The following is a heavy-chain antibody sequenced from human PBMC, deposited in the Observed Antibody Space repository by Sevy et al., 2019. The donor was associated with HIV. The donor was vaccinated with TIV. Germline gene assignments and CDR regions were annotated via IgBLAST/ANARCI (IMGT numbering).Heavy chain of an antibody. CDR3: ARVMGSSSSAAIHY. Sequence: GGSLRLSCAASGFTFNSYDMHWVRQATGKGLEWVSAIGTAGDTYYPGSVKGRFTISRENAKNSLYLQMNSLRAGDTAVYYCARVMGSSSSAAIHYWGQGTLVTVSS. CDR2: IGTAGDT. D-gene: IGHD6-6*01. V-gene: IGHV3-13*01. J-gene: IGHJ4*02. CDR1: GFTFNSYD.